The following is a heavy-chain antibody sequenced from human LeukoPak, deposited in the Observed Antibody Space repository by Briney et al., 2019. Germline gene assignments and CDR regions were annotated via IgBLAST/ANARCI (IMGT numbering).Heavy chain of an antibody. CDR2: INAGNGNT. J-gene: IGHJ4*02. CDR1: GGTFNNYA. D-gene: IGHD4/OR15-4a*01. Sequence: GASVKVSCKASGGTFNNYAISWVRQAPGQRLEWMGWINAGNGNTKYSQKFQGRVTITRDTSASTAYMELSSLRSEDTAVYYCARDLGYYGALNPIFDYWGQGTLVTVSS. V-gene: IGHV1-3*01. CDR3: ARDLGYYGALNPIFDY.